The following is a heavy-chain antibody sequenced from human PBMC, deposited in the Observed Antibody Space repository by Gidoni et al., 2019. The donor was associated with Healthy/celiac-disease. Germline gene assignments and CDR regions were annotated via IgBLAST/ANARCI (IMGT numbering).Heavy chain of an antibody. CDR1: GGSISSSNW. J-gene: IGHJ5*02. CDR3: ARKRGIVGYYGSGSYYAP. CDR2: IYNSGST. Sequence: QVQLQESGPGLVTPSGTLSLTCAVSGGSISSSNWWSWVRQPPGKGLEWIGEIYNSGSTIYNQSLKSRVTISVDKSKNQFSLKLSSVTAADTAVYYCARKRGIVGYYGSGSYYAPWGQGTLVTVSS. V-gene: IGHV4-4*02. D-gene: IGHD3-10*01.